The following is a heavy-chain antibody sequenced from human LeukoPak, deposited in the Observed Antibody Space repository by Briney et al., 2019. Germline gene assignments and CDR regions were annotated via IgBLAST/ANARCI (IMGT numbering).Heavy chain of an antibody. CDR2: IMPLFGKA. D-gene: IGHD4-17*01. V-gene: IGHV1-69*05. J-gene: IGHJ5*02. CDR3: ARDVHGDYGSGWFDP. Sequence: ASVKVSCKPSGGTFNNSAISWVRQAPGQGLEGLGGIMPLFGKAGYAQKFQGRVTITKDASTRTVYLELTSLTSDDTAVYYCARDVHGDYGSGWFDPWGQGTLVSVSS. CDR1: GGTFNNSA.